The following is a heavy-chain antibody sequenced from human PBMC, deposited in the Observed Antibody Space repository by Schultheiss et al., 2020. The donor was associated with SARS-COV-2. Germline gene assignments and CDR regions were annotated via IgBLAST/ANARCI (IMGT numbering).Heavy chain of an antibody. Sequence: SQTLSLTCAVYGGSFSGYYWSWIRQPPGKGLEWIGYIYYSGSTNYNPSLKSRVTISVDTSKNQFSLKLSSVTAADTAVYYCARTTMNYYDSSGYKLDYWGQGTLVTVSS. CDR1: GGSFSGYY. CDR2: IYYSGST. V-gene: IGHV4-59*01. J-gene: IGHJ4*02. D-gene: IGHD3-22*01. CDR3: ARTTMNYYDSSGYKLDY.